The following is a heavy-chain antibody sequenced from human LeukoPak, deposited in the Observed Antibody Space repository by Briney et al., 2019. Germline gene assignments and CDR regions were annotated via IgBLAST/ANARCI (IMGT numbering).Heavy chain of an antibody. CDR2: SNAYNGNT. CDR1: GYTCTCYG. J-gene: IGHJ4*02. Sequence: ASVKVSCKCSGYTCTCYGISWVRHAPGQGVELMGCSNAYNGNTNYAQKIQGRVTMTTDTSTSPAYMALRSPRSDDRAVYHCASTTQGITMIIWGQGNLVTVSS. CDR3: ASTTQGITMII. V-gene: IGHV1-18*01. D-gene: IGHD3-22*01.